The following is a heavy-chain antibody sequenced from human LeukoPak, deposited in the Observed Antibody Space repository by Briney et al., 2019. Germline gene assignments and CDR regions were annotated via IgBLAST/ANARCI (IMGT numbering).Heavy chain of an antibody. CDR1: GYTFTGYY. CDR2: INPNSGGT. CDR3: AVDKNYYDSSGYYISSGGYDY. J-gene: IGHJ4*02. Sequence: ASVKVSCKASGYTFTGYYMHWVRQAPGQGLEWMGRINPNSGGTNYAQKFQGRVTMTRDTTLSTAYMELSRLRSDDTAVYYCAVDKNYYDSSGYYISSGGYDYWGQGTLVTVSS. V-gene: IGHV1-2*06. D-gene: IGHD3-22*01.